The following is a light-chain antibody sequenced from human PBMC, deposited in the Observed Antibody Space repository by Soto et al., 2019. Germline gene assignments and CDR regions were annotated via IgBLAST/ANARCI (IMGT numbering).Light chain of an antibody. CDR3: QERTGWQPWT. J-gene: IGKJ1*01. CDR2: DAS. CDR1: QSVSLS. Sequence: EILLTQSPATLSLSPGGRATLSCRASQSVSLSLAWYQQKPGQAPRLLIYDASKRASGFPARFSGSGSGTDFTLTISSLEPEDFAVYYCQERTGWQPWTFGQGTKVDIK. V-gene: IGKV3-11*01.